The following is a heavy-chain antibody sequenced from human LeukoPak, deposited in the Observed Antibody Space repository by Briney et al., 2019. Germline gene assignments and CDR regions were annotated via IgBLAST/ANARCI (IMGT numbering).Heavy chain of an antibody. D-gene: IGHD1-26*01. J-gene: IGHJ3*01. CDR3: AKGSREWELLDAFDF. CDR2: ISGSGVRT. V-gene: IGHV3-23*01. Sequence: GGSLRLSCAASGFTFSSYGMTWVRQAPGKGLEWVSGISGSGVRTDYADSVKGRFTISRGNAKNTLYLQVNSLGVEDTAVYYCAKGSREWELLDAFDFWGQGTMVTVSS. CDR1: GFTFSSYG.